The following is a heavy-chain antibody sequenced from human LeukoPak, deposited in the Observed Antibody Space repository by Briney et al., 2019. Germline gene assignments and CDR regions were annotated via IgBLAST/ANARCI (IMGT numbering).Heavy chain of an antibody. D-gene: IGHD4-11*01. V-gene: IGHV4-59*08. CDR1: GGSISSYY. CDR2: IYYSGST. J-gene: IGHJ6*02. CDR3: ARHATVYYYYYGMDV. Sequence: SETLSLTCTVSGGSISSYYWSWIRQPPGKGLEWIGYIYYSGSTNYNPSLKSRATISVDTSKNQFSLKLSSVTAADTAVYYCARHATVYYYYYGMDVWGQGTTVTVSS.